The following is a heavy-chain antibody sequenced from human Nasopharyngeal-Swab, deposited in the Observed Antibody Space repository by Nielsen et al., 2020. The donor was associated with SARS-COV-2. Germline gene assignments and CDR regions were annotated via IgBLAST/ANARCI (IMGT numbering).Heavy chain of an antibody. D-gene: IGHD3-3*01. Sequence: GGSLRLSCTASGFTFGDYAMSWVHQAPGKGLEWVGFIRSKAYGGTTEYAASVKGRFTISRDDSKSIAYLQMNSLKTEDTAVYYCTRYDFWSGYYPDYWGQGTLVTVSS. J-gene: IGHJ4*02. CDR2: IRSKAYGGTT. CDR3: TRYDFWSGYYPDY. CDR1: GFTFGDYA. V-gene: IGHV3-49*04.